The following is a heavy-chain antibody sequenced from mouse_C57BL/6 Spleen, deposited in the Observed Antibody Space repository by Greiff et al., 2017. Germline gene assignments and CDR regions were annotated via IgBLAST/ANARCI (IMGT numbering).Heavy chain of an antibody. V-gene: IGHV5-9-1*02. CDR2: ISSGGDYI. CDR3: TRGGNGYYWYFDV. J-gene: IGHJ1*03. Sequence: EVKLMESGEGLVKPGGSLKLSCAASGFTFSSYAMSWVRQTPEKRLEWVAYISSGGDYIYYADTVKGRFTISRDNARNTLYLQMSSLKSEDTAMYYCTRGGNGYYWYFDVWGTGTTVTVSS. D-gene: IGHD2-2*01. CDR1: GFTFSSYA.